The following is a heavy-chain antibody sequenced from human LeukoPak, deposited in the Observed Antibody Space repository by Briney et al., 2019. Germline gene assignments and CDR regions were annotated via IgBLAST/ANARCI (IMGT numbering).Heavy chain of an antibody. D-gene: IGHD5-18*01. V-gene: IGHV3-53*01. CDR2: IYSGGST. J-gene: IGHJ4*02. Sequence: GGSLRLSCAASGFTVSSNYMSWVRQAPGKGLEWVSVIYSGGSTYYADSVKGRFTISRDNSKNTLSLQMNSLRAEDTAVYYCAKDIAQGYTFGSIEQDYWGQGTLVTVSS. CDR1: GFTVSSNY. CDR3: AKDIAQGYTFGSIEQDY.